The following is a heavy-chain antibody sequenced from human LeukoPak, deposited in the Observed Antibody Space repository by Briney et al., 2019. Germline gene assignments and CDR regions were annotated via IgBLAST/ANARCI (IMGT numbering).Heavy chain of an antibody. Sequence: PGGSLRLSCVASGFSVSSDYMNWVRQAPGKGLEWVSSIYAGGNTYYADPVKGRFTISRDKSQNAVFLQMNGLRGKDTAIYYCARRGYCSGGACYSWYFDLWGRGTLVTVSS. J-gene: IGHJ2*01. V-gene: IGHV3-53*01. CDR1: GFSVSSDY. CDR3: ARRGYCSGGACYSWYFDL. CDR2: IYAGGNT. D-gene: IGHD2-15*01.